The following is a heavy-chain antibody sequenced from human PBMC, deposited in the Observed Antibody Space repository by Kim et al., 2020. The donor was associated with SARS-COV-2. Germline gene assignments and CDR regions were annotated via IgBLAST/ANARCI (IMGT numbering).Heavy chain of an antibody. CDR1: GFTFSSYN. V-gene: IGHV3-48*02. D-gene: IGHD6-13*01. CDR2: ISGSSSTL. Sequence: GGSLRLSCAASGFTFSSYNMNWVRQAPGKGLEWLSYISGSSSTLYYADSVRGRFTISRDNAKNSLYLQMNSLRDADTAVYYCARGAAAGTSWFDPWGQGT. CDR3: ARGAAAGTSWFDP. J-gene: IGHJ5*02.